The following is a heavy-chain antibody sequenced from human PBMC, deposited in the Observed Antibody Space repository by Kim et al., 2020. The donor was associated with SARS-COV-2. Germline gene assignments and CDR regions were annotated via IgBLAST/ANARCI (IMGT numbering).Heavy chain of an antibody. D-gene: IGHD3-3*01. CDR1: GGSISSSSYY. V-gene: IGHV4-39*01. CDR2: IYYSGST. J-gene: IGHJ3*02. CDR3: ARQRIKFFGEDTDAFD. Sequence: SETLSLTCTVSGGSISSSSYYWGWIRQPPGKGLEWIGSIYYSGSTYYNPSLKSRVTISVDTSKNQFSLKLSSVTAADTAVYYCARQRIKFFGEDTDAFD.